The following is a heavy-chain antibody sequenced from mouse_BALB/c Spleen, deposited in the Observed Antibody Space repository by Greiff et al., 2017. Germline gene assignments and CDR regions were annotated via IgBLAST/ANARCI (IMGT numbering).Heavy chain of an antibody. CDR2: IYPGNGDT. CDR1: GYTFTSYN. D-gene: IGHD2-14*01. J-gene: IGHJ4*01. CDR3: ARTPSIGSKGAMDY. V-gene: IGHV1-12*01. Sequence: QVQLQQPGAELVKPGASVKMSCKASGYTFTSYNMHWVKQTPGQGLEWIGAIYPGNGDTSYNQKFKGKATLTADKSSSTAYMQLSSLTSEDSAVYYCARTPSIGSKGAMDYWGQGTSVTVSS.